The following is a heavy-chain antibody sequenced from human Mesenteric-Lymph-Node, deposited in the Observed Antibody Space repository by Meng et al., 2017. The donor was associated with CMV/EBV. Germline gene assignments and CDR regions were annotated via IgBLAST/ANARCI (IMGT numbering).Heavy chain of an antibody. CDR1: GYTFTGYY. J-gene: IGHJ6*02. D-gene: IGHD2-2*01. V-gene: IGHV1-8*03. CDR2: MNPNSGNT. CDR3: ARGKFVPAGVPLWYYGMDV. Sequence: ASVKVSCKASGYTFTGYYMHWVRQAPGQGLEWMGWMNPNSGNTGYAQKFQGRVTITRNTSISTAYMELSSLRSEDTAVYYCARGKFVPAGVPLWYYGMDVWGQGTTVTVSS.